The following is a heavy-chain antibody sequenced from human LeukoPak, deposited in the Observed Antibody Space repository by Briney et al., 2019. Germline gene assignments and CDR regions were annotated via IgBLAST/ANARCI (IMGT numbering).Heavy chain of an antibody. D-gene: IGHD3-22*01. CDR2: INHSGST. J-gene: IGHJ4*02. V-gene: IGHV4-34*01. Sequence: SETLSLTCAVYGGSFSGYYWSWNRQPPGKGLEWIGEINHSGSTNYNPSLKSRVTLSVDTSKNQFSLKLSSVTAADTAVYYCARGLRYYDSSGYYNYFDYWGQGTLVTASS. CDR3: ARGLRYYDSSGYYNYFDY. CDR1: GGSFSGYY.